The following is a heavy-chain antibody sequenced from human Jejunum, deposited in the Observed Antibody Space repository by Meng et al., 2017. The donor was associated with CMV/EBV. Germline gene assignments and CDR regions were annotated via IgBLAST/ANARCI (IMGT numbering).Heavy chain of an antibody. CDR1: GFTFSTYW. CDR3: ATAGQYRLDN. V-gene: IGHV3-74*01. Sequence: EVQLVESGGGLFQPGGFLRLSCAASGFTFSTYWMHWVRQGPGEGLVWVSRMNSDGSTTDYADSVKGRFTISRDNAKNTLYLQMNSLRVDDTAVYYCATAGQYRLDNWGHGTLVTVAS. CDR2: MNSDGSTT. D-gene: IGHD2-2*01. J-gene: IGHJ4*01.